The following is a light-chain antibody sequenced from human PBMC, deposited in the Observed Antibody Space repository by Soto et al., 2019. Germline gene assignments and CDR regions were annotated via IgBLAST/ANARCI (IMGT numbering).Light chain of an antibody. CDR2: DAS. V-gene: IGKV1-33*01. J-gene: IGKJ4*01. CDR1: QDISNY. CDR3: RQYDSHPLT. Sequence: MTHSPASGSASVGDRVPIXXRASQDISNYLNWYQQKPGKAPKLXIYDASNLETGVPSRFSGSGSGTDFTFTISSLQPEDIATYYCRQYDSHPLTFGGGTKVDIK.